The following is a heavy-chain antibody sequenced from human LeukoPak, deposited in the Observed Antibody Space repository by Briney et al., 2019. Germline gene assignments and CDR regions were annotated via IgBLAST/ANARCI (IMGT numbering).Heavy chain of an antibody. D-gene: IGHD3-16*01. CDR2: INGDNGNT. CDR3: AREWGTGAGPFDY. V-gene: IGHV1-69*13. J-gene: IGHJ4*02. CDR1: GGTFSSYA. Sequence: GASVKVSCKASGGTFSSYAISWVRQAPGQRLEWMGWINGDNGNTKYSQKFQGRVTITADESTSTAYMELSSLRSEDTAVYYCAREWGTGAGPFDYWGQGTLVTVSS.